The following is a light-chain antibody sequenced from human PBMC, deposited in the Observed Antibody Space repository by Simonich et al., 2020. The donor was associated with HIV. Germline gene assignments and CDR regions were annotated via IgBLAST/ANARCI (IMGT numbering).Light chain of an antibody. CDR3: QQNGNLPYT. J-gene: IGKJ2*01. CDR2: DAS. V-gene: IGKV1-33*01. Sequence: DIQMTQSPSSLSASVGDRVTITCQASQDISNFLNWYQQKPGEAPKFQIYDASYLETGVPSRFSGSGSGTDFTFTISSLQPEDIATYYCQQNGNLPYTFGQGTKVEIK. CDR1: QDISNF.